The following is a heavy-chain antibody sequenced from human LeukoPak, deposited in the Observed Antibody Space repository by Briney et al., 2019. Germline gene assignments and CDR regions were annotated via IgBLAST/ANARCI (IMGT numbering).Heavy chain of an antibody. CDR1: GYTFTGYY. V-gene: IGHV1-2*02. J-gene: IGHJ4*02. CDR3: ARDSRDYYDSSGPGY. D-gene: IGHD3-22*01. CDR2: INPNSGGT. Sequence: ASVKVSCKASGYTFTGYYMHWVRQAPGQGLEWMGWINPNSGGTNYAQKFQGRVTMTRDTSISTAYMELSRLRSDDTAVYYCARDSRDYYDSSGPGYWGQGTLVTVSS.